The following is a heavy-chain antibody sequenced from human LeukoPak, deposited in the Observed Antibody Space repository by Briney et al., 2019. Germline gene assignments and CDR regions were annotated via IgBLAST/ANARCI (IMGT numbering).Heavy chain of an antibody. CDR3: TTDPATILYFDY. V-gene: IGHV3-15*01. D-gene: IGHD5-12*01. J-gene: IGHJ4*02. CDR2: IKSKTDGGTT. CDR1: GFTFSNAW. Sequence: GGSLRLSCAASGFTFSNAWMSWVRQAPGKGLEWVGRIKSKTDGGTTDYAAPVKGRFTTSRDDSKNTLYLQMNSLKTEDTAVYYCTTDPATILYFDYWGQGTLVTVSS.